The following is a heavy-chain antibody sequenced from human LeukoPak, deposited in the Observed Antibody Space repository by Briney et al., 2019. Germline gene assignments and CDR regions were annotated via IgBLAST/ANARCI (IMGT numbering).Heavy chain of an antibody. Sequence: ASVKVSCKASGYTFTSYGISWVRQAPGQGLEWMGWISAYNGNTNYAQKLQGRVTMTTDTSTSTAYMELRSLRSDDTAVNYCARDLHDVIAAAAGSCGYWGQGTLVTVSS. CDR3: ARDLHDVIAAAAGSCGY. J-gene: IGHJ4*02. V-gene: IGHV1-18*01. CDR1: GYTFTSYG. D-gene: IGHD6-13*01. CDR2: ISAYNGNT.